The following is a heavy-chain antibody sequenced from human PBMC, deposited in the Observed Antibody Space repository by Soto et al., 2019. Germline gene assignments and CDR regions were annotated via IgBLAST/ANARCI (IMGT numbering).Heavy chain of an antibody. V-gene: IGHV3-30-3*01. Sequence: QVQLVESGGGVVQPGRSLRLSCAASGFTFSSYAMHWVRQAPGKGLEWVAVISYDGSNKYYADSVKGRFTISRDNSKNTMYLQMNSLRAEDTAVYYCARDQQDIVVVVAATPGGYFDYWGQGTLVTVSS. J-gene: IGHJ4*02. CDR3: ARDQQDIVVVVAATPGGYFDY. D-gene: IGHD2-15*01. CDR2: ISYDGSNK. CDR1: GFTFSSYA.